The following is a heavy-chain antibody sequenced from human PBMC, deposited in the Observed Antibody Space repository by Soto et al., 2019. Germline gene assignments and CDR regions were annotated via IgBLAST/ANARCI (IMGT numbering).Heavy chain of an antibody. V-gene: IGHV3-11*06. CDR3: ARYYYASGSYHYYFDY. CDR1: GFTFSYYY. J-gene: IGHJ4*02. D-gene: IGHD3-10*01. CDR2: ISSSSSST. Sequence: GGSLILSCAASGFTFSYYYMSWIRQAPGKGLEWVSYISSSSSSTSYADSMKGRFTISRDNAKNSLYLQMNSLRAEDTAVYYCARYYYASGSYHYYFDYWGQGTLVTVSS.